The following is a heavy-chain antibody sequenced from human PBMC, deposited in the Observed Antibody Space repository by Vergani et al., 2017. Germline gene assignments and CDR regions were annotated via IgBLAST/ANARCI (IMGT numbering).Heavy chain of an antibody. CDR1: GYSFSSYD. CDR2: MNPKSGNT. V-gene: IGHV1-8*03. D-gene: IGHD1-1*01. CDR3: ARDSTGTTRGGWFDT. J-gene: IGHJ5*02. Sequence: QVQLVQSGAEVKKPGASVKVSCKASGYSFSSYDINWVRQATGQGPEWMGWMNPKSGNTGYAQKFQGRVTISRNTSISTAYMELSSLRSEDTAVYYCARDSTGTTRGGWFDTWGQGTLVTVSS.